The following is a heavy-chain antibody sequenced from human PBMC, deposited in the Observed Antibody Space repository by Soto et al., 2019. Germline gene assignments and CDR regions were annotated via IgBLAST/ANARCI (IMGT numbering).Heavy chain of an antibody. Sequence: QVQLQQWGAGLLKPSETLSLTCAVYGGSFSGYYWSWIRQPPGKGLEWIGEINHSGSTNYNPSLKSRVTISVDPSKNQFSLKLSSVTAADTAVYYCARARNPMVRGVPNWVDPWGQGTLVTVSS. J-gene: IGHJ5*02. D-gene: IGHD3-10*01. CDR3: ARARNPMVRGVPNWVDP. CDR2: INHSGST. CDR1: GGSFSGYY. V-gene: IGHV4-34*01.